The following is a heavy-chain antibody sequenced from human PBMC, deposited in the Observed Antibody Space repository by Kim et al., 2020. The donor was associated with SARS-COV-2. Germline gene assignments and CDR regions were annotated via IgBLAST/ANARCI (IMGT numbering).Heavy chain of an antibody. D-gene: IGHD1-1*01. CDR2: INPNGGST. Sequence: ASVKVSCKASGYTFTSYYMHWVRQAPGQGLEWMGIINPNGGSTSCAQKFQGRVTMTRDTSTSTVNMELSSLRSEDTAVYYCARAYNWNDVFDYWGQGTLVTVSS. CDR3: ARAYNWNDVFDY. V-gene: IGHV1-46*01. J-gene: IGHJ4*02. CDR1: GYTFTSYY.